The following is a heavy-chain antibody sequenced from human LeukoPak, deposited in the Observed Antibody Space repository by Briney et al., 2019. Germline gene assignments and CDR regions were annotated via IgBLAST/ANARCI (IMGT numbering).Heavy chain of an antibody. CDR2: ISYDGTKT. CDR1: GFTFSRYA. V-gene: IGHV3-30*04. J-gene: IGHJ3*02. D-gene: IGHD4-23*01. Sequence: GGSLRLSCAASGFTFSRYATHWVRQAPGKGLEWVALISYDGTKTFYADSVKGRFTIPRDNSNTLYLQMSSLRAEDTAVYYCARGRGGNMGDAFDIWGQGTMVTVSS. CDR3: ARGRGGNMGDAFDI.